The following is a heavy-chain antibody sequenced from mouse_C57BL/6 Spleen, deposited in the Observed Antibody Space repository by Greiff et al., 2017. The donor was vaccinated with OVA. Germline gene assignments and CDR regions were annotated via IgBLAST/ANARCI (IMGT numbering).Heavy chain of an antibody. V-gene: IGHV1-4*01. CDR1: GYTFTSYT. CDR3: AYGNYVWAMDY. D-gene: IGHD2-1*01. J-gene: IGHJ4*01. CDR2: INPSSGYT. Sequence: VKLQESGAELARPGASVKMSCKASGYTFTSYTMHWVKQRPGQGLEWIGYINPSSGYTKYNQKFKDKATLTADKASSTAYMQLRSLTSEDSAVYYCAYGNYVWAMDYWGQGTSVTVSS.